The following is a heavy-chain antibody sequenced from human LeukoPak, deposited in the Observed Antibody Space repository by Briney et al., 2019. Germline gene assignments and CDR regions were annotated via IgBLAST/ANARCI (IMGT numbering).Heavy chain of an antibody. CDR1: GTSIKTYY. Sequence: SETLSLTCNVSGTSIKTYYWSWIRQPPGKGLEWIGCIFDRGTTNYNPSLESRVTISAETSKNQVSLKVKSVTAADTAVYYCARGGRSRGSMSFYYMDVWGKGATVTVSS. V-gene: IGHV4-59*01. D-gene: IGHD3-10*01. J-gene: IGHJ6*03. CDR3: ARGGRSRGSMSFYYMDV. CDR2: IFDRGTT.